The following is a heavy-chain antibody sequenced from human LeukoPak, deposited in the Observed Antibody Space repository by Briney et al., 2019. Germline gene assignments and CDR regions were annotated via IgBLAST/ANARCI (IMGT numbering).Heavy chain of an antibody. V-gene: IGHV4-34*01. J-gene: IGHJ4*02. CDR1: GGSFSGYY. D-gene: IGHD3-9*01. CDR3: ARGTRLRYFDWLSPFDY. Sequence: SETLSLTCAVYGGSFSGYYWSWIRQPPGKGLELIGEINHSGSTNYNPSLKSRVTISVDTSKNQFSLKLSSVTAADTAVYYCARGTRLRYFDWLSPFDYWGQGTLVTVSS. CDR2: INHSGST.